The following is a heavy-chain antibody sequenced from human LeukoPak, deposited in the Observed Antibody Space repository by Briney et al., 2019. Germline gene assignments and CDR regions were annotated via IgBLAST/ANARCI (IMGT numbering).Heavy chain of an antibody. Sequence: PGGSLRLSCAASGFTSSSYAMSWVRQAPGKGLEWVSAISGSGGSTYYADSVKGRFTISRDNSKNTLYLQMNSLRAEDTAVYYCAKGTGRKRYQLLLPFDYWGQGTLVTVSS. CDR1: GFTSSSYA. J-gene: IGHJ4*02. CDR2: ISGSGGST. V-gene: IGHV3-23*01. D-gene: IGHD2-2*01. CDR3: AKGTGRKRYQLLLPFDY.